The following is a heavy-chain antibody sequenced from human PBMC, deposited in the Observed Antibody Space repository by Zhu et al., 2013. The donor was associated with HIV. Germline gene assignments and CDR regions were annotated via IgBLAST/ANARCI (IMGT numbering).Heavy chain of an antibody. J-gene: IGHJ2*01. CDR2: VSPNTGGT. CDR3: ARDSVGGAXNWYFDF. Sequence: QVQLVQSGAEVEKPGASLKVSCKASGYIFTDYYIHWLRQAPGQGLLWLGWVSPNTGGTNYSQEFKGRVSMTWETSTNTAYMELSGLRHNDTATYFCARDSVGGAXNWYFDFLGPWHPGHCLL. V-gene: IGHV1-2*02. CDR1: GYIFTDYY. D-gene: IGHD3-10*01.